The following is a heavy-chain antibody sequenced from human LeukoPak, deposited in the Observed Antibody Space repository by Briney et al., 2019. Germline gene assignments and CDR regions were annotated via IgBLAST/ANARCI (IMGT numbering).Heavy chain of an antibody. J-gene: IGHJ6*03. D-gene: IGHD3-10*01. CDR3: ARIVGQTGYYGSGRYVGYMDV. CDR1: GGSISSSNW. V-gene: IGHV4-4*02. Sequence: KSSGTLSLTCAVSGGSISSSNWWSWVRQPPGKGLEWIGEIYHSGSTNYNPSLKSRVTISVDKSKNQFSLKLSSVTAADTAVYYCARIVGQTGYYGSGRYVGYMDVWGKGTTVTISS. CDR2: IYHSGST.